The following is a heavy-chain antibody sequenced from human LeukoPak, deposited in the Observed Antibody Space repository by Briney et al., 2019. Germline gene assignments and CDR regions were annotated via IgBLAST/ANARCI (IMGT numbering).Heavy chain of an antibody. D-gene: IGHD2-21*02. J-gene: IGHJ4*02. V-gene: IGHV1-2*02. CDR2: INPNSGGT. CDR3: AAGPVVTARYYFDY. Sequence: GASVKVSCKASGYTFTGYYMHWVRQAPGQGLEWMGWINPNSGGTNYAQKFQGRVTITADESTSTAHMELSSLRSEDTAVYYCAAGPVVTARYYFDYWGQGTLVTVSS. CDR1: GYTFTGYY.